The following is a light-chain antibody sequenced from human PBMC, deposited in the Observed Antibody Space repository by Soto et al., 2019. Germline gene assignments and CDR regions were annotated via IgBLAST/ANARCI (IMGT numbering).Light chain of an antibody. V-gene: IGKV3-11*01. Sequence: EIVLTQSPATLSLSPGGRATLSCRASQSVSSDLAWYQQKPGQAPRLVIYDIFTRATGIPDRFSGSGSGTDFTLTIGRLEPEDSAVYYCQQYANSPRTFGQGTKVDIK. J-gene: IGKJ1*01. CDR3: QQYANSPRT. CDR1: QSVSSD. CDR2: DIF.